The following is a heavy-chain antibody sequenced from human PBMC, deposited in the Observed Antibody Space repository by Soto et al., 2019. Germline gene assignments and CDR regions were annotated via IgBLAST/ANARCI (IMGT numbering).Heavy chain of an antibody. D-gene: IGHD2-2*01. V-gene: IGHV4-59*01. CDR3: ERVRIGGSSTAWRECFDP. CDR2: IHYSGST. Sequence: SETLSLTCTVSGGSISSYYWSWIRQPPGKGLEWIGYIHYSGSTNYNPSLKNRVTISLDTSKNQFSMKLNSVTAADTAVYYCERVRIGGSSTAWRECFDPRGQETRFTVSS. J-gene: IGHJ5*02. CDR1: GGSISSYY.